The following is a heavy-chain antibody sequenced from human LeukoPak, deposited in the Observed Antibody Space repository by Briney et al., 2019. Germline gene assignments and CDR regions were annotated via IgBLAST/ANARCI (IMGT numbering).Heavy chain of an antibody. CDR1: GGSISSYY. J-gene: IGHJ6*02. CDR2: IYYSGST. Sequence: PSETLSLTCTVSGGSISSYYWSWIRQPPGKGLEWIGYIYYSGSTNYNPSLKSRVTISVDTSKNQFSLKLSSATAADTAVYYCARTPYYYYGMDVWGQGTTVTVSS. CDR3: ARTPYYYYGMDV. V-gene: IGHV4-59*01.